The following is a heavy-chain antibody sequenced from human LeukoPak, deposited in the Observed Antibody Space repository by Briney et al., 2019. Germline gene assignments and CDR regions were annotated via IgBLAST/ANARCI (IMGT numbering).Heavy chain of an antibody. J-gene: IGHJ6*03. CDR3: ARDLREAVAGTYYYYYYMDV. V-gene: IGHV3-21*01. CDR1: GFTFSSYS. D-gene: IGHD6-19*01. Sequence: PGGSLRLSCAASGFTFSSYSMNWVRQAPGKGLEWVSSISTSSSYIYYADSVKGRFTISRDNAKNSLYLQMNSLRAEDTAVYYCARDLREAVAGTYYYYYYMDVWGKGTTVTVSS. CDR2: ISTSSSYI.